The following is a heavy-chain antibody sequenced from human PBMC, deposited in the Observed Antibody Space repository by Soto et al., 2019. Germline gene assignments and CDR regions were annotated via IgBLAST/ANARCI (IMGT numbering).Heavy chain of an antibody. CDR3: ARYKSNYYYGMDV. D-gene: IGHD1-20*01. J-gene: IGHJ6*01. Sequence: SETLSLTCTVSGGSISRGDYYWSWIRQPPGKGLEWIGYIYYSGITNYKPSLKSRVTISVDTSKNQFSLKLSSVTAAYTAVYYCARYKSNYYYGMDVWGQGTTVTVSS. V-gene: IGHV4-61*08. CDR1: GGSISRGDYY. CDR2: IYYSGIT.